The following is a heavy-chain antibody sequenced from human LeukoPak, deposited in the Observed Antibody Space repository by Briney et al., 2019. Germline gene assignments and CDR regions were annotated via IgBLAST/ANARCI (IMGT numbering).Heavy chain of an antibody. CDR3: ARAKRWENDAFDI. J-gene: IGHJ3*02. CDR1: GFSISTYS. Sequence: NPSETLSLTCTVSGFSISTYSWSWIRQPPGKGLEWVGYIYSSGGTDHNPSLKSRVTMSVDTSTNQLSLKLNSVTAADTAVYYCARAKRWENDAFDIWGQGTLVTVAS. D-gene: IGHD1-26*01. V-gene: IGHV4-59*01. CDR2: IYSSGGT.